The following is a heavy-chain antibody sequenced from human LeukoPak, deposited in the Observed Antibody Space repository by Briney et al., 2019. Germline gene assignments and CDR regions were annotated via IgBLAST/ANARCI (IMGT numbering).Heavy chain of an antibody. V-gene: IGHV3-21*01. D-gene: IGHD2-21*01. CDR1: GFTFSSYS. CDR2: ISSSSSYI. CDR3: ARERGSEAYCGGDCYWYVDYYYYYMDV. J-gene: IGHJ6*03. Sequence: GSLRLSCAASGFTFSSYSMNWVRQAPGKGLEWVSSISSSSSYIYYADSVKGRFTISRDNAKNSLYLQMNSLRAEDTAVYYCARERGSEAYCGGDCYWYVDYYYYYMDVWGKGTTVTVSS.